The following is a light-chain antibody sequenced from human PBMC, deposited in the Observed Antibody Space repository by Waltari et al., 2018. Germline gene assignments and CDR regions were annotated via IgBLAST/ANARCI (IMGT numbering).Light chain of an antibody. CDR2: EDK. V-gene: IGLV6-57*03. CDR3: QSYDSKNTKV. CDR1: RGSIASNF. J-gene: IGLJ3*02. Sequence: FILTQPHSVSESPGKTITLSCTRNRGSIASNFVQWYQLRPDSVPMPVIYEDKQRPSGVPDRFSGSIDRSSNSASLTISGLKTEDEGDYYCQSYDSKNTKVFGGGTKLTVL.